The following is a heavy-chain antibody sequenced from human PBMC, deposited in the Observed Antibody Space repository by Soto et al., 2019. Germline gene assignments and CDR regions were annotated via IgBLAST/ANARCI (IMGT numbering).Heavy chain of an antibody. CDR3: ARGASGSGNFDY. D-gene: IGHD6-19*01. Sequence: EVQLVESGGGLVQPGGSLRLSCTASGFTVSSYWMHWVRQAPGKGLVWVSRIDSDGSPTNYADFVKGRFTIARDNAKNTLYLQMNSLRVEDTAVYYCARGASGSGNFDYWGQGTLVTVSS. CDR2: IDSDGSPT. V-gene: IGHV3-74*01. CDR1: GFTVSSYW. J-gene: IGHJ4*02.